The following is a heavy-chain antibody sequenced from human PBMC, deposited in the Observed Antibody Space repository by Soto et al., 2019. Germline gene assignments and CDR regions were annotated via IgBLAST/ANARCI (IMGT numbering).Heavy chain of an antibody. CDR2: INAGNGNT. D-gene: IGHD1-26*01. V-gene: IGHV1-3*01. Sequence: ASVKVSCKASGYTFTSYAMHCVRQAPGQRLEWMGWINAGNGNTKYSQKFQGRVTITRDTSASTAYMELSSLRSEDTAVYYCARAPIVGAFNWFDPWGQGTLVTVSS. CDR3: ARAPIVGAFNWFDP. CDR1: GYTFTSYA. J-gene: IGHJ5*02.